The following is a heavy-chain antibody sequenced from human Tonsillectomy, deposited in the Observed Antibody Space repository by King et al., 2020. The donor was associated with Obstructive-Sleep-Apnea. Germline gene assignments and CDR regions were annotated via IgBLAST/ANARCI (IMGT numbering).Heavy chain of an antibody. D-gene: IGHD3-10*01. V-gene: IGHV1-2*02. CDR1: RYTFIDYY. J-gene: IGHJ2*01. CDR2: INPNSGDT. CDR3: ARSSPDSVSGSYYRDWYFDL. Sequence: QLVQSGAEVKKSGASVKVSCKASRYTFIDYYMHWVRQAPGQGLEWMGWINPNSGDTNYAQKFQGRVTMTRDTSISTAYMELSRLRSDDTAVYYCARSSPDSVSGSYYRDWYFDLWGRGTLVTVSS.